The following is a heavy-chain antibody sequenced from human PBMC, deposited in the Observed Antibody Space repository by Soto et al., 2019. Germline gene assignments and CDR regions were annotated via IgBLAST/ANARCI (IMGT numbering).Heavy chain of an antibody. Sequence: GGSLRLSCAASGFIVSSNYMSWVRQAPGKGLEWVAAMYSGGSTSHTDSVKGRFTISRDNSKNTLHLQMNSLRADDTAVYYCARHSSSSFDPWGQGTLVTVSS. V-gene: IGHV3-53*01. CDR3: ARHSSSSFDP. CDR2: MYSGGST. CDR1: GFIVSSNY. D-gene: IGHD6-6*01. J-gene: IGHJ5*02.